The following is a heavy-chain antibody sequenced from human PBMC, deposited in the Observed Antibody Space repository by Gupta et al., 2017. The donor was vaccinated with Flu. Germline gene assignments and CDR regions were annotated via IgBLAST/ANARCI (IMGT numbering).Heavy chain of an antibody. CDR1: FTFSSYA. V-gene: IGHV3-48*03. CDR2: ISSSSTTT. D-gene: IGHD1-20*01. CDR3: ARYFNWNSMDP. J-gene: IGHJ5*01. Sequence: FTFSSYAMNWVRQAPGKGLEWISYISSSSTTTDYEYLVNGCFITSRDYDKASLYLQIDRRTVDATAVYYGARYFNWNSMDPWGKGTLVTVTS.